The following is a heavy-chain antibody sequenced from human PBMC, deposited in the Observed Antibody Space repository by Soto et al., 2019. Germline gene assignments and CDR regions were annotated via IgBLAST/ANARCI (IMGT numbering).Heavy chain of an antibody. D-gene: IGHD6-13*01. CDR1: GFTVSSNY. J-gene: IGHJ6*02. Sequence: EVQLVESGGGLIQPGGSLRLSCAASGFTVSSNYMSWVRQAPGKGLEWVSVIYSGGSTYYADSVKGRFTISRDNSKNTLYLQKNSLRAEDTAVYYCARDQGSSWAYYSYGMDVWGRGTTVTVSS. V-gene: IGHV3-53*01. CDR2: IYSGGST. CDR3: ARDQGSSWAYYSYGMDV.